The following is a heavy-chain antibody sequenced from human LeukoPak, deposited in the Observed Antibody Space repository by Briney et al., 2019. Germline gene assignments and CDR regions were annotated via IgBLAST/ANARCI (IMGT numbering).Heavy chain of an antibody. CDR2: IYYSGST. J-gene: IGHJ4*02. V-gene: IGHV4-39*01. D-gene: IGHD3-22*01. CDR3: ARSARSGGYYDSSGYYPRGYYDY. Sequence: SETLSLTCTVSGGSISSSSYYWDWIRQPPGKGLEWIRSIYYSGSTYYNPSLRSRVTISVDTSKNQFSLKLSSVTAADTAVYYCARSARSGGYYDSSGYYPRGYYDYWGQGILVTVSS. CDR1: GGSISSSSYY.